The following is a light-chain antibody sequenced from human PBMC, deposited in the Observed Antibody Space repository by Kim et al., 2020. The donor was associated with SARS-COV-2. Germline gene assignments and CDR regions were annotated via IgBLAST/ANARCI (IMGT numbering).Light chain of an antibody. Sequence: GQRVAISCSGCSANIGSNTVTWYQNIPGTAPKLLIYSDNKRPSGVHDRFSGSKSGTSASLAISGLQSEDDADYYCAGWDDTLNGVVFGGGTQLTVL. V-gene: IGLV1-44*01. CDR2: SDN. CDR1: SANIGSNT. CDR3: AGWDDTLNGVV. J-gene: IGLJ2*01.